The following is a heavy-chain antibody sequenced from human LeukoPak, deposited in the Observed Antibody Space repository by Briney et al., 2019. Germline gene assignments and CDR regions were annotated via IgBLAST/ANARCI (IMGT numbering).Heavy chain of an antibody. CDR1: GGTFSSYA. V-gene: IGHV1-69*13. D-gene: IGHD3-22*01. J-gene: IGHJ4*02. CDR3: ARDRGNYYDSSGYGIGY. CDR2: IVPIFGTA. Sequence: SVKVSCKASGGTFSSYAISWVRQAPGQGLEWMGGIVPIFGTANYAQKFQGRVTITADESTSTAYMELSSLRSEDTAVYYCARDRGNYYDSSGYGIGYWGQGTLVTVSS.